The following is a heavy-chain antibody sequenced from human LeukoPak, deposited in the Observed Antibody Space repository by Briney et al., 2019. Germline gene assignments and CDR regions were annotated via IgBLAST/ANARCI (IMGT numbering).Heavy chain of an antibody. CDR3: ARFIVGPGTSYFDQ. Sequence: SETLSLTCTVSGGSISSYYWSWIRQPAGKGLEWIGRIYTSGTTNYNPSLKSRVPMSVDTSKNQFSLHLSSVTAADTAIYYCARFIVGPGTSYFDQWGKGTLVAVSS. CDR1: GGSISSYY. V-gene: IGHV4-4*07. D-gene: IGHD1-26*01. CDR2: IYTSGTT. J-gene: IGHJ4*02.